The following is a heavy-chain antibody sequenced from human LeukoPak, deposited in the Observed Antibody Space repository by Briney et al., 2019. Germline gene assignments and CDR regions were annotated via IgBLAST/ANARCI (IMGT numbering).Heavy chain of an antibody. J-gene: IGHJ4*02. Sequence: PGGSLRLSCAASGFTFSNYEMHWVRQAPGKGLEWVGFITSKAYGETTEYAASVKGRFTISRDDSKSIAYLQMNSLKTEDTAVYYCTRRLHWGQGTLVTVSS. V-gene: IGHV3-49*04. CDR3: TRRLH. CDR2: ITSKAYGETT. CDR1: GFTFSNYE.